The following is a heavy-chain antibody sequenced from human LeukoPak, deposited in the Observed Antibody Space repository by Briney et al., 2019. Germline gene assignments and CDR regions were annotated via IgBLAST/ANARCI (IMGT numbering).Heavy chain of an antibody. CDR3: ARTEAAADEFDY. CDR1: GYTFTSYG. D-gene: IGHD2-2*01. CDR2: ISAYNGNT. V-gene: IGHV1-18*01. Sequence: ASVKVSCMASGYTFTSYGISWVRQAPGQGLEWMGWISAYNGNTNYAQKLQGRVTMTTDTSTSTAYMELRSLRSDDTAVYYCARTEAAADEFDYWGQGTLVTVSS. J-gene: IGHJ4*02.